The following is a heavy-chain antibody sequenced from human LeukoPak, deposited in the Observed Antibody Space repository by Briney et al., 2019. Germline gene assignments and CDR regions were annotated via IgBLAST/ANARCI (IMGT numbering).Heavy chain of an antibody. V-gene: IGHV1-69*06. CDR3: ARDLYYDYVWGSYRPYYFDY. Sequence: ASVKVSCKASGGTFSSYAISWVRQAPGQGLEWMGGIIPIFGTANYAQKFQGRVTITADKSTSTAYMELSSLRSEDTAVYYCARDLYYDYVWGSYRPYYFDYWGQGTLVTVSS. D-gene: IGHD3-16*02. J-gene: IGHJ4*02. CDR1: GGTFSSYA. CDR2: IIPIFGTA.